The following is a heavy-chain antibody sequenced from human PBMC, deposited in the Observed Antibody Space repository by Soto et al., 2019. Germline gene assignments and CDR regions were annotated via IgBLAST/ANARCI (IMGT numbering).Heavy chain of an antibody. Sequence: RRLSCAASEFTFSNYGLHWVRQAPGKGLDWVAVISYDGSNKYYADSVKGRFTISRDNSKNTLFLQMDSLKTEDTAFYYCARSSGAYGFALGGGLDYWGQGTLVTVSS. V-gene: IGHV3-30*03. CDR3: ARSSGAYGFALGGGLDY. J-gene: IGHJ4*02. CDR1: EFTFSNYG. CDR2: ISYDGSNK. D-gene: IGHD3-10*01.